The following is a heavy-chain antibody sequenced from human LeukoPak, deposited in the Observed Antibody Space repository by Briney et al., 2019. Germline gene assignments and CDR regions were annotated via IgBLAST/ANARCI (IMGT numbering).Heavy chain of an antibody. CDR1: GGSISSSNYY. J-gene: IGHJ4*02. CDR3: ARAAGRDTTSGLDFDY. D-gene: IGHD1-26*01. CDR2: IYTSEST. Sequence: SQTLSLTCSVSGGSISSSNYYWSWIRQPAGKGLEWIGRIYTSESTNYNPSLKSRVTMSVDTSKNQFSLKLSSVTAADTAVYYCARAAGRDTTSGLDFDYWGQGILVTVSS. V-gene: IGHV4-61*02.